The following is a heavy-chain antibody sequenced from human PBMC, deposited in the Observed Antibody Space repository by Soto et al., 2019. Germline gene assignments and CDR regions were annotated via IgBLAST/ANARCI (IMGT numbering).Heavy chain of an antibody. V-gene: IGHV4-59*06. Sequence: SETLSLTCPFSYASITSHSWSWIRQPPGKGLEWIGYIYYSGSTYYNPSLKSRVTISVDTSKNQFSLKLSSVTAADTAVYYCARSIDSWGQGTLVTVSA. CDR2: IYYSGST. CDR3: ARSIDS. J-gene: IGHJ5*01. CDR1: YASITSHS.